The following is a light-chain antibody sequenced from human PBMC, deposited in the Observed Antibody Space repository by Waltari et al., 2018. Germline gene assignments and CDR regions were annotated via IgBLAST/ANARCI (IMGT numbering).Light chain of an antibody. CDR1: QSVSSS. J-gene: IGKJ4*01. CDR3: LQRSNWPLT. Sequence: EIVMTQSPASLSLSPGEKATLSCRASQSVSSSLAWYQQKPGQSPRLLIYGASSRATGIPDRFSGSGSGTDFTLTISSLEPEDVAVYYCLQRSNWPLTFGGGTKVESK. V-gene: IGKV3-15*01. CDR2: GAS.